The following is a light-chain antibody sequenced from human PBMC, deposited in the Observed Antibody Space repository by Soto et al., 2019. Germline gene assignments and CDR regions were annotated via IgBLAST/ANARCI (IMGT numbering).Light chain of an antibody. CDR1: QSVSSNY. J-gene: IGKJ5*01. CDR3: QQYGSSPPIT. CDR2: GAS. Sequence: EIVLTQSPGTLSLSPGERATLSCRASQSVSSNYLAWYQQKPGQAPRLLIYGASNRATGIPDRFSGSGSGTDFTLTISRREPEDFAVYYWQQYGSSPPITFGQGTRLEIK. V-gene: IGKV3-20*01.